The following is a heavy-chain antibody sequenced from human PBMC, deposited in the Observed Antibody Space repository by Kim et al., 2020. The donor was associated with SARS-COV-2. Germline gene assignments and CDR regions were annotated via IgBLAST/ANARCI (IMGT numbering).Heavy chain of an antibody. Sequence: ASVKVSCKASGYTFTGYYMHWVRQAPGQGLEWMGWINPNSGGTNYAQKFQGWVTMTRDTSISTAYMELSRLRSDDTAVYYCARDEGPLIISDILTGPYGMDVWGQGTTVTVSS. J-gene: IGHJ6*02. CDR3: ARDEGPLIISDILTGPYGMDV. CDR1: GYTFTGYY. V-gene: IGHV1-2*04. D-gene: IGHD3-9*01. CDR2: INPNSGGT.